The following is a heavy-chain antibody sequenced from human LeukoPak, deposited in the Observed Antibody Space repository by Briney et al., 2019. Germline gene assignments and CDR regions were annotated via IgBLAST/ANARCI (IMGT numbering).Heavy chain of an antibody. CDR3: ARAYCSGGSCYRHDAFDI. V-gene: IGHV4-59*08. CDR1: GGSISSYY. Sequence: SETLSLTCTVSGGSISSYYWSWIRQPPGKGLEWIGYIYYSGSTNYNPSLKSRVTISVDTSKNQFSLKLSSVTAADTAVYYCARAYCSGGSCYRHDAFDIWAKGQWSPSLQ. CDR2: IYYSGST. J-gene: IGHJ3*02. D-gene: IGHD2-15*01.